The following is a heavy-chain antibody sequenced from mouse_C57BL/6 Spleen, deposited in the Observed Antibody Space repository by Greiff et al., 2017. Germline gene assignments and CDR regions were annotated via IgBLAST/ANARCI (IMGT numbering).Heavy chain of an antibody. CDR1: GFTFSDYY. J-gene: IGHJ3*01. D-gene: IGHD2-2*01. V-gene: IGHV5-16*01. CDR3: ARVYYGYVGAWFAY. CDR2: INYDGSST. Sequence: EVMLVESEGGLVQPGSSMKLSCTASGFTFSDYYMAWVRQVPEKGLEWVANINYDGSSTYYLDSLKSRFIISRDNAKNMLYLQMSSLKSEDTATYYCARVYYGYVGAWFAYWGQGTLVTVSA.